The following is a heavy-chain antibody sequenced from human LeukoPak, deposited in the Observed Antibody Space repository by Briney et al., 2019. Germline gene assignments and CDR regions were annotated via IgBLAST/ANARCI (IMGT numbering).Heavy chain of an antibody. J-gene: IGHJ4*02. CDR3: ARASFASGSYYFEL. CDR2: VYHSGAN. Sequence: PSETLSLTCIVSAGAITSHFYWGWIRQPPGNGGKGLEWIASVYHSGANYVNPSLKSRVSTSVDTSKSHFYLTLTSVTAADTAVYFCARASFASGSYYFELWGQGTLIIVSS. D-gene: IGHD3-10*01. V-gene: IGHV4-38-2*02. CDR1: AGAITSHFY.